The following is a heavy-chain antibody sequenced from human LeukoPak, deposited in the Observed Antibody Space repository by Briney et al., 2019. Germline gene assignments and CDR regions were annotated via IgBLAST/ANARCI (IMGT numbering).Heavy chain of an antibody. CDR1: GFTLSRYW. J-gene: IGHJ4*02. CDR3: ARGYSDYYYFDS. CDR2: SNTDGSST. Sequence: GGSLRLSCAASGFTLSRYWMHWVRQAPGKGLVWVSRSNTDGSSTNYADSVKGRFAISRDNAKSTLYLQMSSLRAEDTAVYYCARGYSDYYYFDSWGQGTLVTVSS. D-gene: IGHD4-11*01. V-gene: IGHV3-74*01.